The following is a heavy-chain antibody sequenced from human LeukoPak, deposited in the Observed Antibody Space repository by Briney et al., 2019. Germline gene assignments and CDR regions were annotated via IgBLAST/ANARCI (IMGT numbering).Heavy chain of an antibody. V-gene: IGHV1-69*08. D-gene: IGHD6-13*01. CDR3: ARASELTRSSWYVPPFDS. J-gene: IGHJ4*02. CDR1: GGTFSDYI. Sequence: SVKVSCKASGGTFSDYIVSWVRQAPGLGLEWMGRIIPTLSSANYAQKFQGRVTFTADKSTSTVYMELSSLRSEDTAVYYCARASELTRSSWYVPPFDSWGQGTLVTVSS. CDR2: IIPTLSSA.